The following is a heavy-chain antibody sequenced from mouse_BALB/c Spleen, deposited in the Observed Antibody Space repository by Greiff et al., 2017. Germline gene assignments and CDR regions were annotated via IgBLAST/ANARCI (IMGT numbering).Heavy chain of an antibody. CDR2: ISSGGSYT. Sequence: EVQVVESGGGLVKPGGSLKLSCAASGFTFSSYAMSWVRQSPEKRLEWVAEISSGGSYTYYPDTVTGRFTISRDNAKNTLYLEMSSLRSEDTAMYYCARSTRSSFAYWGQGTLVTVSA. CDR3: ARSTRSSFAY. D-gene: IGHD1-3*01. V-gene: IGHV5-9-4*01. CDR1: GFTFSSYA. J-gene: IGHJ3*01.